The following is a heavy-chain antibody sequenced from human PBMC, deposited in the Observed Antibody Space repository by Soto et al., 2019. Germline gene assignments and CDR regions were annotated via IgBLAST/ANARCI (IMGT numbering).Heavy chain of an antibody. Sequence: ASVKVSCKVSGYTLTELSMHWVRQAPGKGLEWMGGFDPEDGETIYAQKFQGRVTMTEDTSTDTAYMELSSLRSEDTAVYYCATILLRFLEWLPWFDPWGQGTLVTVPQ. V-gene: IGHV1-24*01. D-gene: IGHD3-3*01. CDR3: ATILLRFLEWLPWFDP. J-gene: IGHJ5*02. CDR1: GYTLTELS. CDR2: FDPEDGET.